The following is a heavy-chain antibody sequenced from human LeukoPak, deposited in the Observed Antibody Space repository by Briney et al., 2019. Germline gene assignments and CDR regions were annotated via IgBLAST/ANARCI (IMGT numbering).Heavy chain of an antibody. CDR2: ISYGGTT. D-gene: IGHD2-8*02. V-gene: IGHV4-39*01. Sequence: SGTLSLTCTVSGGSITNSNYYWGWIRQPPGKGLEWIGSISYGGTTYYNPSLKSRVTISEDTSKQQFSLTMNSVSAADSAVYHCARHFPLVGEALDVWGQGTMVIVSS. J-gene: IGHJ3*01. CDR1: GGSITNSNYY. CDR3: ARHFPLVGEALDV.